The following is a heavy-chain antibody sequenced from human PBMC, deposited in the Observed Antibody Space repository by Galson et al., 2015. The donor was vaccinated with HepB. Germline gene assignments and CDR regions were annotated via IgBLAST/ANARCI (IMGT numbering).Heavy chain of an antibody. CDR1: GFTFSSYA. D-gene: IGHD6-19*01. V-gene: IGHV3-23*01. CDR3: AKDPGGQWLVASFDY. J-gene: IGHJ4*02. Sequence: SLRLSCAASGFTFSSYAMSWVRQAPGKGLEWVSAISGSGGSTYYADSVKGRFTISRDNSKNTLYLQMNSLRAEDTAVYYCAKDPGGQWLVASFDYWGQGTLVTVSS. CDR2: ISGSGGST.